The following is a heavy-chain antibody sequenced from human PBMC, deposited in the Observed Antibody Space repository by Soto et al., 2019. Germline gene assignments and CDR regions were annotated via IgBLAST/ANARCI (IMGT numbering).Heavy chain of an antibody. J-gene: IGHJ6*02. Sequence: GGSLRLSCAASGFTFSNTWMHWVRQAPGKGLVWVSHINSDGTTTSYADSVKGRFTISRDNAKNTVHLQMNSLRAEDTAVYYRAPDGSYAQHVWGQGTTVTVSS. CDR1: GFTFSNTW. CDR2: INSDGTTT. V-gene: IGHV3-74*01. CDR3: APDGSYAQHV. D-gene: IGHD2-2*01.